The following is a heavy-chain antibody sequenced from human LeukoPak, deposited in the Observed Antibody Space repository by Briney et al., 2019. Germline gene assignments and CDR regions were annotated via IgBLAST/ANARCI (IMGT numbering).Heavy chain of an antibody. Sequence: GGSLRLSCAASGFTFSTYSMNWVRQAPGKGLEWVSAMSGNGGTTFYADSVKGRFTISRDNSKNTLYLQMNSLRAEDTALYYCARDLRDGYNLLDSWGQGTLVTVSS. J-gene: IGHJ4*02. V-gene: IGHV3-23*01. CDR2: MSGNGGTT. CDR3: ARDLRDGYNLLDS. CDR1: GFTFSTYS. D-gene: IGHD5-24*01.